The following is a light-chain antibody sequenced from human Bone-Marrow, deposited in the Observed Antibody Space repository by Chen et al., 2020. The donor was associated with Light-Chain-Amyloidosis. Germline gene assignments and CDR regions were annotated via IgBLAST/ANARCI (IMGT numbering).Light chain of an antibody. V-gene: IGLV3-25*03. J-gene: IGLJ2*01. CDR1: DLPTKY. Sequence: SYALTQPPSVSVSPGQTARITCAGDDLPTKYAYWYQQKPGQAPVLVIHRDTERPSGISERFSGSSSGTTATFTISGVQAEDEADYHCQSADSSGTYEVIFGGGTKLTVL. CDR2: RDT. CDR3: QSADSSGTYEVI.